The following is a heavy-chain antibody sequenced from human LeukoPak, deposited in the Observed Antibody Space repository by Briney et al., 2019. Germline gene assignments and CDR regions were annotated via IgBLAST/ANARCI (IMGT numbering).Heavy chain of an antibody. Sequence: PGGSRRLSGAASEFTFISYAMHWVRQAPGKGLEGVAVISYDGSNKYYADSVKGRFTISRDNSKNTLYLQMNSLRAEDTAVYYCARDSLDSSGYYFYWGQGTLVTVSS. V-gene: IGHV3-30-3*01. CDR1: EFTFISYA. D-gene: IGHD3-22*01. J-gene: IGHJ4*02. CDR3: ARDSLDSSGYYFY. CDR2: ISYDGSNK.